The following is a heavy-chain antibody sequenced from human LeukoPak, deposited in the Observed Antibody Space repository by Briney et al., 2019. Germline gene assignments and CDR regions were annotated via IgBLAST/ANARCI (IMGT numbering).Heavy chain of an antibody. CDR2: IHYSGST. J-gene: IGHJ4*02. CDR3: ARHLPGELLYYFDY. V-gene: IGHV4-39*01. CDR1: GGCISSGGYY. Sequence: SETLSLTCAVSGGCISSGGYYWGWIRQPPGKGLEWIGSIHYSGSTYYSPSLKSRVSISVDTSNHLFSLKLNSVTAADTAVYYCARHLPGELLYYFDYWGQGTLVTVSS. D-gene: IGHD1-26*01.